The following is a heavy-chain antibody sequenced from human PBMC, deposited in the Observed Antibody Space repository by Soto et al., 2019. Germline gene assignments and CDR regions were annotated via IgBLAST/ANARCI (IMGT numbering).Heavy chain of an antibody. V-gene: IGHV1-8*01. J-gene: IGHJ6*02. CDR2: MNPNISKT. CDR1: GYTFTSYD. Sequence: QVQLVQSGAEVKKPGASVKVSCKASGYTFTSYDINWVRQATGQGLEWMCWMNPNISKTGYAQKFQGRVTMTRNTSSTTAYMALSSLSSEDTAVSSCAREISYGLDVWGQGTTVTVSS. CDR3: AREISYGLDV.